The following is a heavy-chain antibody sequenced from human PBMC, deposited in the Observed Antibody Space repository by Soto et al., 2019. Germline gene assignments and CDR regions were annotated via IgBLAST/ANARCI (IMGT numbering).Heavy chain of an antibody. J-gene: IGHJ3*02. Sequence: ASVKVSCKATGYTFTSYGISWVRQAPGQGLEWMGWISAYNGNTNSAQKLQGRGTMTTDTSSSTAYRELRSRRSDDTAVYYCARDQPFHYYYSSGYELDIWGQGTMVTVSS. V-gene: IGHV1-18*04. CDR3: ARDQPFHYYYSSGYELDI. CDR2: ISAYNGNT. D-gene: IGHD3-22*01. CDR1: GYTFTSYG.